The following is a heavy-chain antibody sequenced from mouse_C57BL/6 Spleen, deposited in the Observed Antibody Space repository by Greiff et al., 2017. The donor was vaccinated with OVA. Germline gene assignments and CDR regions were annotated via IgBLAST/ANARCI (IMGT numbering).Heavy chain of an antibody. CDR2: ISDGGSYT. J-gene: IGHJ2*01. Sequence: EVQLVESGGGLVKPGGSLKLSCAASGFTFSSYAMSWVRQTPEKRLEWVATISDGGSYTYYPDNVKGRFTISRDNAKNNLYLQMSHLKSEDTAMYYCARGPNYYGSSYSYYFDYWGQGTTLTVSS. D-gene: IGHD1-1*01. V-gene: IGHV5-4*01. CDR3: ARGPNYYGSSYSYYFDY. CDR1: GFTFSSYA.